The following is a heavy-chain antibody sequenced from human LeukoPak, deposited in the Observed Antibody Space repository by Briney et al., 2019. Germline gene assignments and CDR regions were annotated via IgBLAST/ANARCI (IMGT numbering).Heavy chain of an antibody. D-gene: IGHD2/OR15-2a*01. CDR2: ISANSGNT. CDR1: GYTISNYG. J-gene: IGHJ4*02. Sequence: ASVKVSCKASGYTISNYGISWVRQAPGQGLEWMGWISANSGNTLYAQKFQDRVTITTDTSTNTAYVELRSLTSDDTAVYYCARKCVVQYYFGYWGQGTLVTVSS. CDR3: ARKCVVQYYFGY. V-gene: IGHV1-18*01.